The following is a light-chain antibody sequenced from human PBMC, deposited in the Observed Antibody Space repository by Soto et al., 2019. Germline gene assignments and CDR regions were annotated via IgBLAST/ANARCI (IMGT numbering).Light chain of an antibody. V-gene: IGKV3D-20*02. CDR3: HQRQYWPPIT. J-gene: IGKJ5*01. Sequence: IVLTQSPGTLSLSPGDRQTLPCMASQSVSNSYLAWYQQKPGQAPRLLLYEASIRATGIPARFSGDGSGTEFTLTIISLQHEDFAVYYCHQRQYWPPITFGQGTRLDIK. CDR2: EAS. CDR1: QSVSNSY.